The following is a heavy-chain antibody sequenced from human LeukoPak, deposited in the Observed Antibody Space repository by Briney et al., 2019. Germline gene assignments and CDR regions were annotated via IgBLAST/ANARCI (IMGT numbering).Heavy chain of an antibody. CDR3: ARDLREEHDYGDSDDY. V-gene: IGHV3-15*01. D-gene: IGHD4-17*01. CDR1: GFTFSNAW. J-gene: IGHJ4*02. CDR2: IKSKTDGGTT. Sequence: GGSLRLSCAASGFTFSNAWMSWVRQAPGKGLEWVGRIKSKTDGGTTDYAATVKGRFTISRDDSKNTLYLQMNSLRAEDTAVYYCARDLREEHDYGDSDDYWGQGTLVTVSS.